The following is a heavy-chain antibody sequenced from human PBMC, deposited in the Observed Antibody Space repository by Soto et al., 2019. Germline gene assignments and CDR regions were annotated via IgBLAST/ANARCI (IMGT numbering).Heavy chain of an antibody. J-gene: IGHJ3*02. CDR2: IYCDDDK. CDR1: GFSLSTSRVG. Sequence: QITLKESGPTLVEPTQTLTLTCTFSGFSLSTSRVGVAWIRQPPGKALEWLAIIYCDDDKRYSPSLKSRLAITKDTSRNQVVLTMTSLDPVDTATYYCAHILLTWGGVVALVAFDIWGQGTMVPFSS. CDR3: AHILLTWGGVVALVAFDI. V-gene: IGHV2-5*02. D-gene: IGHD3-10*01.